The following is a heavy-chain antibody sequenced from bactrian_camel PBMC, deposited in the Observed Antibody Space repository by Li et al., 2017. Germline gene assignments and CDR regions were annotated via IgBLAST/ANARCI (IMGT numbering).Heavy chain of an antibody. Sequence: DVQLVESGGGLVQPGGSLRLSCVASGFTFSSYSMSWVRQAPGKEREWVSSILSRGDRTYYSDSVKGRFTISRDNAKSTLYLQLNDLKTEDTGMYYCARVKRGLTDFQRLGIAPPLGPGTQVTVS. J-gene: IGHJ4*01. CDR1: GFTFSSYS. CDR2: ILSRGDRT. V-gene: IGHV3S31*01. D-gene: IGHD8*01.